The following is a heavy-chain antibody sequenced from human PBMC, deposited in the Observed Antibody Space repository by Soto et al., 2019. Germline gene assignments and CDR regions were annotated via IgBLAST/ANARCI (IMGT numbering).Heavy chain of an antibody. CDR1: GYTFTSYD. J-gene: IGHJ6*02. Sequence: ASVKVSCKASGYTFTSYDINWVLQATGQGLEWMGWMNPNSGNTGYAQKFQGRVTMTRNTSISTAYMELSSLRSEDTAVYYCARVGDYDFWSGPYYGMDVWGQGTTVTVSS. CDR2: MNPNSGNT. D-gene: IGHD3-3*01. CDR3: ARVGDYDFWSGPYYGMDV. V-gene: IGHV1-8*01.